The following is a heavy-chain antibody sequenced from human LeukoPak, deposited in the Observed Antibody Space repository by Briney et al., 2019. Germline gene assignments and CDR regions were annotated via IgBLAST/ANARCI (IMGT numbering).Heavy chain of an antibody. Sequence: GGSLRLSCAASGFTFSSYAMSWVRQAPGKGLEWASAISGSGGSTYYADSVKGRFTISRDNSKNTLYLQMNSLRAEDTAVYYCAKGVLRFLEWAPSYYYVDVWGKGTTVTVS. CDR3: AKGVLRFLEWAPSYYYVDV. J-gene: IGHJ6*03. CDR2: ISGSGGST. CDR1: GFTFSSYA. D-gene: IGHD3-3*01. V-gene: IGHV3-23*01.